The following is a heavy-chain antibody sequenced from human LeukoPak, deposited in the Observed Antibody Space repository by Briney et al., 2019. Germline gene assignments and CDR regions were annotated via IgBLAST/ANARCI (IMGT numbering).Heavy chain of an antibody. CDR2: IIPILGIA. J-gene: IGHJ4*02. Sequence: SVKVSCEASGGTFSSSAISWVRQAPGQGLEWMGRIIPILGIANYAQKFQGRVTITADKSTSTAYMELSSLRSEDTAVYYCARDGYSYGYDPDYWGQGTLVTVSS. D-gene: IGHD5-18*01. CDR3: ARDGYSYGYDPDY. CDR1: GGTFSSSA. V-gene: IGHV1-69*04.